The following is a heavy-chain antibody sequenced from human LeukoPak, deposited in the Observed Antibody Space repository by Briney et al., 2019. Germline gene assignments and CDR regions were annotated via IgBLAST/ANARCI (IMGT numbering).Heavy chain of an antibody. CDR1: GFTFSSYW. CDR3: ASPNGGNWFDP. Sequence: PGGSLRLSCAASGFTFSSYWMSWVRQAPGKGLEWVANIKQDGSEKYYVDSVKGRFTISRDNAKNSLYLQMSSLRAEDTAVYYCASPNGGNWFDPWGQGTLVTVSS. V-gene: IGHV3-7*01. D-gene: IGHD2-8*01. CDR2: IKQDGSEK. J-gene: IGHJ5*02.